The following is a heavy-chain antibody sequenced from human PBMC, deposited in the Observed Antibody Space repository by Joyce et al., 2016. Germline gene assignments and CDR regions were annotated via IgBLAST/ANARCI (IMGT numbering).Heavy chain of an antibody. D-gene: IGHD2-2*01. CDR3: AKDLFCSTTSCYGRGDY. CDR2: ISYDGSNK. CDR1: GFTFSSYG. J-gene: IGHJ4*02. V-gene: IGHV3-30*18. Sequence: QVQLVESGGGVVQPGRSLRLSCAASGFTFSSYGMHWVRQAPGKGLEWVAVISYDGSNKYYADSVKGRFTISRDNSKNTRELQMNGLRAEDTAADYCAKDLFCSTTSCYGRGDYWAQGTLVTVSS.